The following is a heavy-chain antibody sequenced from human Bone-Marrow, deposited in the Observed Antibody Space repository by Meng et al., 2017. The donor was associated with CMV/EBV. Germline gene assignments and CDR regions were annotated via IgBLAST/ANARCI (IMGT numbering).Heavy chain of an antibody. CDR2: IYYSGST. D-gene: IGHD6-19*01. CDR1: GGSISSYY. Sequence: SETLSLTCTVSGGSISSYYWSWIRQPPGKGLEWIGYIYYSGSTNYNPSLKSRVTISVDTSKNQFSLKLSSVTAADTAVYYCARVERYSSGWYSPWYYVDYWGQGTLVTVSS. J-gene: IGHJ4*02. CDR3: ARVERYSSGWYSPWYYVDY. V-gene: IGHV4-59*01.